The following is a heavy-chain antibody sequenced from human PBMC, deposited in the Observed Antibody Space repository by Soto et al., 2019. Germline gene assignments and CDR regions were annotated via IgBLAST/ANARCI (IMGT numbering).Heavy chain of an antibody. CDR2: ISGSGVST. D-gene: IGHD7-27*01. Sequence: GPLRLSCAASGFTFSSYAMSWVRQAPGKGLEWVSGISGSGVSTYYADSVKGRFTISRDNSKNTLYLQMNSLRSEDTAVYYCARPKTGRNDAFDIWGQGTMVTVSS. V-gene: IGHV3-23*01. J-gene: IGHJ3*02. CDR3: ARPKTGRNDAFDI. CDR1: GFTFSSYA.